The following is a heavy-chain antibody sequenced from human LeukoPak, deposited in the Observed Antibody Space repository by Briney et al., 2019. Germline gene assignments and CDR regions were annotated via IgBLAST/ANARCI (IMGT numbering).Heavy chain of an antibody. CDR1: GGSISSGGYY. V-gene: IGHV4-30-2*01. CDR2: IYHSGST. J-gene: IGHJ4*02. D-gene: IGHD3-3*01. Sequence: SETLSLTCTVSGGSISSGGYYWSWIRQPPGKGLEWIGYIYHSGSTYYNPSLKSRVTISVDRSKNQFSLKLSSVTAADTAVYYCARVHYDFWIGFDYWGQGTLVTVSS. CDR3: ARVHYDFWIGFDY.